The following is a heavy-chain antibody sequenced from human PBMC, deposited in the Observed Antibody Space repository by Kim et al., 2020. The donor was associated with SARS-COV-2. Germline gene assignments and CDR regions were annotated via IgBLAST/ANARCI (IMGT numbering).Heavy chain of an antibody. CDR2: IYYSGST. D-gene: IGHD3-3*01. J-gene: IGHJ6*02. CDR3: ARSRRGGYDFWSGYYVGYYYYYGMDV. Sequence: SDTLSLTCTVSGGSISSSSYYWGWIRQPPGKGLEWIGSIYYSGSTYYNPSLKSRVTISVDTSKNQFSLKLSSVTAADTAVYYCARSRRGGYDFWSGYYVGYYYYYGMDVWGQGTTVTVSS. V-gene: IGHV4-39*01. CDR1: GGSISSSSYY.